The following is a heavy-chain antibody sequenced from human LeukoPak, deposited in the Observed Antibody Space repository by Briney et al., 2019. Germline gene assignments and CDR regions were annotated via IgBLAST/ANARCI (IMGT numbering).Heavy chain of an antibody. CDR2: ISGSGSGSGVST. D-gene: IGHD6-19*01. V-gene: IGHV3-23*01. CDR1: GFTFSSYA. Sequence: GGSLRLSCAASGFTFSSYAMSWVRRAPGKGLEWVSAISGSGSGSGVSTYYADSVKGRVTISRDNAKNSLYLQMNSLRAEDTAIYYCARSSGWYHRGPDYYYYYMDVWGKGTTVTVS. J-gene: IGHJ6*03. CDR3: ARSSGWYHRGPDYYYYYMDV.